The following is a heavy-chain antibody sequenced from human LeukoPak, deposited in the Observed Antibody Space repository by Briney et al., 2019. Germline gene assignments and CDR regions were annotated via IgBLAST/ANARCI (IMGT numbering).Heavy chain of an antibody. J-gene: IGHJ4*02. Sequence: GGSLRLSCAASGFPFTTYSMDWVRQAPGKGLEWVSSITSSSTYIYYADSVKGRFTISRDNAKNSLYLQMNSLRVEDTAVYYCAREVTDWGQGTLVSVSS. CDR2: ITSSSTYI. V-gene: IGHV3-21*06. D-gene: IGHD2-21*02. CDR1: GFPFTTYS. CDR3: AREVTD.